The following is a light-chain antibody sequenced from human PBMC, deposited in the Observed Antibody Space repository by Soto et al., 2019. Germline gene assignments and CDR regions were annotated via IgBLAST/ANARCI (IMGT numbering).Light chain of an antibody. CDR2: GAS. CDR3: QQYGGSPIT. Sequence: EIVLTQSPGTLSLSPGEGATLSCRASQTVSSSYLAWYQQKPGQAPRLLIYGASNRATGIPDRFSGSGSGTDFTLTISRLEPEDFAVYYCQQYGGSPITFGQGTRLEIK. J-gene: IGKJ5*01. V-gene: IGKV3-20*01. CDR1: QTVSSSY.